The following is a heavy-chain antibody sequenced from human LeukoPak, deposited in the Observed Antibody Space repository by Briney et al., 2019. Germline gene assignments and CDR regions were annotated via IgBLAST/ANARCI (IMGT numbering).Heavy chain of an antibody. CDR1: GFTFSNYW. D-gene: IGHD3-10*01. Sequence: GGSLRLSCEASGFTFSNYWMSWVRQAPGTGLEWVANIKQDGSEKYYVDSVKGRFTISRDNSKNTLYLEMNSLRAEDTAVYYCAKDIGSYYDYWGQGILVTVSS. J-gene: IGHJ4*02. V-gene: IGHV3-7*01. CDR2: IKQDGSEK. CDR3: AKDIGSYYDY.